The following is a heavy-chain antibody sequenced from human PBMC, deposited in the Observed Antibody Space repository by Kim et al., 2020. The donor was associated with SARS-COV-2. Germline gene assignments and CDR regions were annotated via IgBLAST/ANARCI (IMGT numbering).Heavy chain of an antibody. J-gene: IGHJ6*02. CDR3: ARVRVPAATRIYYYGMDV. V-gene: IGHV3-11*04. Sequence: GRFTISSDNAKNSLYLQMSSLRAEDTAVYYCARVRVPAATRIYYYGMDVWGQGTTVTVSS. D-gene: IGHD2-2*01.